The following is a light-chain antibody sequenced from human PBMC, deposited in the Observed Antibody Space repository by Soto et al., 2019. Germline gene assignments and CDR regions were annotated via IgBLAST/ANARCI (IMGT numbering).Light chain of an antibody. CDR3: QQYATSPLT. CDR1: QGVGNNY. CDR2: GAS. V-gene: IGKV3-20*01. Sequence: EILLTQSPGTLSLSPGERVTLSCRASQGVGNNYLAWYQQKPGQAPRLLVHGASNRATGIPDRFSGSGSETDFPVTISRLGLVDFAVYYCQQYATSPLTFGEGTKVQIK. J-gene: IGKJ1*01.